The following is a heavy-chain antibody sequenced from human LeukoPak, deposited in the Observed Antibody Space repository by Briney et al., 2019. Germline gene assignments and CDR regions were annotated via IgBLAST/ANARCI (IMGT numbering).Heavy chain of an antibody. Sequence: GGSLRLSCAASGFTFNNYAMSWVRQAPGKGPEWVAAIRGNGGTTYYADSVKGRFTISRDNSKNRLYLQMSSLRAVDTAVYYCVKLTQSYYDSRSDYWGQGTLVTVSS. CDR3: VKLTQSYYDSRSDY. CDR2: IRGNGGTT. CDR1: GFTFNNYA. V-gene: IGHV3-23*01. D-gene: IGHD3-22*01. J-gene: IGHJ4*02.